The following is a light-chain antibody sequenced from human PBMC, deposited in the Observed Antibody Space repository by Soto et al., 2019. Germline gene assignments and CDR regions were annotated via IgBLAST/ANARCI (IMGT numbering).Light chain of an antibody. CDR2: GNS. CDR1: SSNIGAGYD. V-gene: IGLV1-40*01. J-gene: IGLJ1*01. Sequence: QSVLTQPPSVSGAPGQRVTISCTGSSSNIGAGYDVHWYQQLPGTAPKLLIYGNSNRPSGVPDRFSGSKSGTSASLAITGLQAEDEADYFCQSYDSSLSEGYVFGTGTKLTVL. CDR3: QSYDSSLSEGYV.